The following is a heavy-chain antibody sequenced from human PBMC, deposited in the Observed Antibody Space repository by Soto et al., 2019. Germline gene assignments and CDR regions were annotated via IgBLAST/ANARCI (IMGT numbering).Heavy chain of an antibody. V-gene: IGHV1-46*01. J-gene: IGHJ4*02. CDR2: INPSGDST. CDR1: GYTFSRYY. D-gene: IGHD6-19*01. CDR3: ARVGSDIVVAGTDYFDF. Sequence: QVQLVQSGAEVKKPGASVKISCQASGYTFSRYYMHWVRQAPGQGLEWMGVINPSGDSTGYAQKFQGRVTMTRDTSTSTVYMEVSSLRSEDTAVYYCARVGSDIVVAGTDYFDFWGQGTLVTVSS.